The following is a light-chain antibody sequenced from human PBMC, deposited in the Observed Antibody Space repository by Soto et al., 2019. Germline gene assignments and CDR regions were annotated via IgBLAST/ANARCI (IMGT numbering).Light chain of an antibody. Sequence: DIQMTQSPSSLSASVGDRVNITCRASQSISNYLNWYQQKPGKAPNLLLYAVSSLRSGVPSRFSGSGSGTDFTLTISSLQPEDFATYYCQQSYSTARTFGQGTKLEIK. J-gene: IGKJ2*01. CDR3: QQSYSTART. CDR2: AVS. CDR1: QSISNY. V-gene: IGKV1-39*01.